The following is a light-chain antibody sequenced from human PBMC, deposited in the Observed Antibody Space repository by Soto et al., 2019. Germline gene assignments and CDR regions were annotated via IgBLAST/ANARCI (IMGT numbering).Light chain of an antibody. Sequence: IQMTQSPSTLSASVGDRVTFTCRASQSISTWLAWYLQKPGKAPKLLIYAASNLQSGVPSRFSGSGSGTDFTLTISSLQPEDFATYFCQQSYSTPPWTFGQGTKVEIK. CDR1: QSISTW. CDR2: AAS. J-gene: IGKJ1*01. CDR3: QQSYSTPPWT. V-gene: IGKV1-39*01.